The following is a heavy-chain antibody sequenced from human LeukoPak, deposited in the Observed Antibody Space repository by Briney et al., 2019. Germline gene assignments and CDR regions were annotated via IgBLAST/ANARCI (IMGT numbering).Heavy chain of an antibody. CDR3: ARTRITMIVGLASRFDY. Sequence: GGSLRLSCAASGFTFSSYWMSWVRQAPGKGMEWVANIKQDGSEKYYVDSVKGRFTISRDNAKNSLYLQMNSLRAEDTAVYYCARTRITMIVGLASRFDYWGQGTLVTVSS. D-gene: IGHD3-22*01. CDR1: GFTFSSYW. J-gene: IGHJ4*02. V-gene: IGHV3-7*01. CDR2: IKQDGSEK.